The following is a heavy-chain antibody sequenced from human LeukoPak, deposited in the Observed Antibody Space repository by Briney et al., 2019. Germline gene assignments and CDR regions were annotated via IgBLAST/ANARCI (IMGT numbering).Heavy chain of an antibody. Sequence: ASVKVSCKASGGTFSSYAISWVRQAPGQGLEWMGGIIPIFGTANYAQKFQGRVTITTDESTSTAYMELSSLRFEDTAVYYCARASPLYDVDTAMAFDYWGQGTLVTVSS. D-gene: IGHD5-18*01. CDR3: ARASPLYDVDTAMAFDY. V-gene: IGHV1-69*05. J-gene: IGHJ4*02. CDR2: IIPIFGTA. CDR1: GGTFSSYA.